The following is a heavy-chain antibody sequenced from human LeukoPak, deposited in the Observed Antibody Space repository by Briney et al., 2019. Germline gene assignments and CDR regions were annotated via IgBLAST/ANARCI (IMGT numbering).Heavy chain of an antibody. CDR2: ISTYNGNT. J-gene: IGHJ4*02. CDR1: GYTFVTYG. CDR3: TRASFDH. Sequence: SVKVSCKASGYTFVTYGINLVRQAPGQRPEWMGWISTYNGNTKYALKFEDRVTLTRDTSTTTAYMELRSLTSDDRAVYYCTRASFDHWGQGTLVIVSS. V-gene: IGHV1-18*01.